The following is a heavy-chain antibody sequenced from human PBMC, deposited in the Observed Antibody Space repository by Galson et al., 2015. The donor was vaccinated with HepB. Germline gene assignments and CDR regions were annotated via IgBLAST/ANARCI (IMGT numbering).Heavy chain of an antibody. J-gene: IGHJ4*02. CDR3: ARADVDPPYASDY. Sequence: LSLTCAVYSGSLSGYYWSWLRQPPGKGLEWIGEINHSGSTHYNPSLKSRVTMFVDTSKNQFSLNLGSVTAADTAVYYCARADVDPPYASDYWGQGTLVTVSS. CDR2: INHSGST. V-gene: IGHV4-34*01. CDR1: SGSLSGYY. D-gene: IGHD4-17*01.